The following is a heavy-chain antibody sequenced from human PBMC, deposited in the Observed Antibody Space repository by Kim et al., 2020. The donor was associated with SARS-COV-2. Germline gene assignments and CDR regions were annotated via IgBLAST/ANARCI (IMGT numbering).Heavy chain of an antibody. CDR1: GFTFSSYG. J-gene: IGHJ4*02. CDR2: ISYDGSNK. V-gene: IGHV3-33*05. D-gene: IGHD6-13*01. CDR3: ARDVGSSSWYVY. Sequence: GGSLRLSCAASGFTFSSYGMNWVRQAPGKGLEWVAVISYDGSNKYYADSVKGRFTISRDNSKNTLYLQMNSLRAEDTAVYYCARDVGSSSWYVYWGQGTLVTVSS.